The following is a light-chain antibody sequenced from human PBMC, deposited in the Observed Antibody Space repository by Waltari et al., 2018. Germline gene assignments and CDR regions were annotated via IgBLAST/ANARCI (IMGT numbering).Light chain of an antibody. J-gene: IGKJ1*01. CDR1: QTVLKTSDNKNY. CDR3: LQYYTTLPA. CDR2: WSS. Sequence: DIVMTQSPDSLAVSLGERATINCKSSQTVLKTSDNKNYLGWYQQKSGQPPKLLLCWSSTRESGVPDRFTGSGSGTDFTLTISSLQPEDVAVYYCLQYYTTLPAFGQGTKVEIQ. V-gene: IGKV4-1*01.